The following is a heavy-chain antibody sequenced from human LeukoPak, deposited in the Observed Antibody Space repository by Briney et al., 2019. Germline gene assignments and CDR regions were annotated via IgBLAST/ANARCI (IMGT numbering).Heavy chain of an antibody. D-gene: IGHD5-12*01. CDR2: IYHSGST. Sequence: SETLSLTCSVSGYSISSDYYWGWIRQLPGQGLEWIGTIYHSGSTYYNPSLKGRVTISIDMSKNQFSLKLSSVTAADTAVYYCAKERRVATIGASDVWGQGTMVTVSS. J-gene: IGHJ3*01. CDR1: GYSISSDYY. V-gene: IGHV4-38-2*02. CDR3: AKERRVATIGASDV.